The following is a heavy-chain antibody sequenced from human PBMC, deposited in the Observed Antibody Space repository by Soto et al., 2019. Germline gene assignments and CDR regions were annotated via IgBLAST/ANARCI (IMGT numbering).Heavy chain of an antibody. J-gene: IGHJ4*02. CDR1: GYSFTSLD. CDR2: MQPSTGRT. V-gene: IGHV1-8*01. CDR3: ARGVSAGVDY. Sequence: ASVKVSCKASGYSFTSLDINWVRQTAGQGLEWMGWMQPSTGRTGYAQKFRGRVTMTRDTSINTAYMELTTLTSDDTAFYYCARGVSAGVDYWGQGTLVTVSS. D-gene: IGHD1-26*01.